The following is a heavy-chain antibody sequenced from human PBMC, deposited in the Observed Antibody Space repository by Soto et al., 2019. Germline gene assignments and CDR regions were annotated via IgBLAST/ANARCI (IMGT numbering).Heavy chain of an antibody. D-gene: IGHD2-2*01. Sequence: SETLSLTCTVSGGSISSYYWSWIRQPAGKGLEWIGCIYTSGSTNYNPSLKSRVTMSVDTSKNQFSLKLSSVTAADTAVYYCARLAGDVVVPAAGDYYYGMDVWGQGTTVTVS. CDR2: IYTSGST. V-gene: IGHV4-4*07. CDR3: ARLAGDVVVPAAGDYYYGMDV. CDR1: GGSISSYY. J-gene: IGHJ6*02.